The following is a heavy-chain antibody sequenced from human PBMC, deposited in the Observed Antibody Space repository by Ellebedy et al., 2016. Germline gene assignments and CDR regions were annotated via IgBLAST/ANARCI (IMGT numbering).Heavy chain of an antibody. CDR1: GYTFTGYY. J-gene: IGHJ4*02. CDR3: ARSEIVLMRGDF. Sequence: ASVKVSXKASGYTFTGYYMHWVRQAPGQGLEWMGWINPDSGGTNYAQKFQGRVTMTGDTSIRTAYMELSGLTSDDTAVYYCARSEIVLMRGDFWGQGTLVTVSS. D-gene: IGHD2-8*01. CDR2: INPDSGGT. V-gene: IGHV1-2*02.